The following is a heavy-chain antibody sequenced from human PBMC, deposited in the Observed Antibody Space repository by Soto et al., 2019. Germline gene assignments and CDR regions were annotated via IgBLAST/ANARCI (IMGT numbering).Heavy chain of an antibody. CDR1: GFIFRDYA. Sequence: QVVESGGGLVKPGQSLRLSCAGSGFIFRDYAVAWFRQTPGKGLECIGVIRSERYGGTADYAASVRGRFIISRDDYTGVAYLQMDSLRSGDTGVYHCTMIPRNGRGAPVALWGQGKLVTGAS. J-gene: IGHJ4*02. CDR2: IRSERYGGTA. D-gene: IGHD1-26*01. V-gene: IGHV3-49*05. CDR3: TMIPRNGRGAPVAL.